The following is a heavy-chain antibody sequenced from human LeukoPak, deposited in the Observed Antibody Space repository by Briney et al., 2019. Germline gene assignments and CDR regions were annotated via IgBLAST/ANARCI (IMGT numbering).Heavy chain of an antibody. D-gene: IGHD6-13*01. CDR3: ARHGRAAASSVDWFDP. CDR1: GGSISSSSYY. J-gene: IGHJ5*02. Sequence: SETLSLTCTVSGGSISSSSYYWGWIRQPPGKGLEWIGSIYYSGSTYYNPSLKRRITISVDTSKNQFSLKLSSVTAADTAVYHCARHGRAAASSVDWFDPWGQGTLVTVSS. V-gene: IGHV4-39*01. CDR2: IYYSGST.